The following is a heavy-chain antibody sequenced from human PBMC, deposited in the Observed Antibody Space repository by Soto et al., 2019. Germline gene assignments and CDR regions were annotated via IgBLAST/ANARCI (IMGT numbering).Heavy chain of an antibody. J-gene: IGHJ5*02. CDR2: IIPILGIA. V-gene: IGHV1-69*04. Sequence: SVKVSCKASGYTFSDFYLHWVRQAPGQGLEWMGRIIPILGIANYAQKFQGRVTITADKSTSTAYMELSSLRSEDTAVYYCAREAFPFDPWGQGTLVTVSS. CDR3: AREAFPFDP. CDR1: GYTFSDFY.